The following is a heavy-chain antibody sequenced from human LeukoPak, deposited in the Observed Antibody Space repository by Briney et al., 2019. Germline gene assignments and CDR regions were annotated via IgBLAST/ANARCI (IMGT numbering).Heavy chain of an antibody. Sequence: SGGSLRLSCTASGFTFGDYAMSWVRQAPGKGLEWVGFIRSKAYGGTTEYAASVKGRFTISRDDSKSLANLQMNSLKTEDNTVYYCTTHVNLWFGESTDAFDIWGQGTMVTVSS. V-gene: IGHV3-49*04. CDR1: GFTFGDYA. D-gene: IGHD3-10*01. CDR2: IRSKAYGGTT. CDR3: TTHVNLWFGESTDAFDI. J-gene: IGHJ3*02.